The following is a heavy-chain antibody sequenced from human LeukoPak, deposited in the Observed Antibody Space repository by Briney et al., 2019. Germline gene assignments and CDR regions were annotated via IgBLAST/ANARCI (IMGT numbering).Heavy chain of an antibody. CDR3: ARGLDSGYAGFDL. J-gene: IGHJ2*01. CDR1: GGSISSYY. Sequence: SETLSLTCTVSGGSISSYYWSWIRQPPGKGLEWIGYIYHRGSTNDNPSLKSRVTMSVDASKKEISLMVTSVTAADTAVYYCARGLDSGYAGFDLWGRGTLVTVSS. V-gene: IGHV4-59*01. CDR2: IYHRGST. D-gene: IGHD5-12*01.